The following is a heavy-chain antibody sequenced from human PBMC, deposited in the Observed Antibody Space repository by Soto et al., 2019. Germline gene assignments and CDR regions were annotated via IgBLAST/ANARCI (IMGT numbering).Heavy chain of an antibody. V-gene: IGHV1-3*01. Sequence: QVQLVQSGAEVKKPGASVKVSCKASGYTFTSYAMHWVRQAPGQRLEWMGWINAGNGNTKYSQKFQGRVTITRDTSASTAYMELSSLRSEDTAVYYCAGGDRHYYDSSGYLGGYWGQGTLVTVSS. CDR1: GYTFTSYA. CDR2: INAGNGNT. D-gene: IGHD3-22*01. J-gene: IGHJ4*02. CDR3: AGGDRHYYDSSGYLGGY.